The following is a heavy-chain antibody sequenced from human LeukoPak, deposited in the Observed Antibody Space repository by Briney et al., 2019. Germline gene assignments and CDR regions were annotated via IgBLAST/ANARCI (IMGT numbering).Heavy chain of an antibody. V-gene: IGHV4-39*07. CDR1: GGSISSSSYY. CDR3: ARVVTTMDYFDY. J-gene: IGHJ4*02. D-gene: IGHD4-17*01. Sequence: SETLSLTCTVSGGSISSSSYYWGWIRQPPGKGLEWIGEIYHSGSTNYNPSLKSRVTISVDKSKNQFSLKLSSVTAADTAVYYCARVVTTMDYFDYWGQGTLVTVSS. CDR2: IYHSGST.